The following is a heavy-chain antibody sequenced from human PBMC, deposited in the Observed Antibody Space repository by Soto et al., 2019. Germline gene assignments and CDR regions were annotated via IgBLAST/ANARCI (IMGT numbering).Heavy chain of an antibody. CDR2: IDPSDSYT. Sequence: PGESLKISCKGAGYSFTSYWISWLRQMPGKGLEWMGRIDPSDSYTNYSPSFQGHVTISRDNSKNTLYLQMNSLRAEDTALYYCARGDCTGAYCYSWPFNYGVDVWGQGTTVTVSS. D-gene: IGHD2-15*01. V-gene: IGHV5-10-1*01. CDR3: ARGDCTGAYCYSWPFNYGVDV. CDR1: GYSFTSYW. J-gene: IGHJ6*02.